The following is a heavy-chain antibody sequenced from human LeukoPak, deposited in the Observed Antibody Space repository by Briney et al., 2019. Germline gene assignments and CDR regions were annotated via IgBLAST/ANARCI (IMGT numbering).Heavy chain of an antibody. CDR2: IYYSGST. CDR1: GGSISSSSYY. D-gene: IGHD2-15*01. Sequence: PSETLSLTCTVSGGSISSSSYYWGWIRQPPGKGLEWIGSIYYSGSTYYNPSLKSRVTISVDTSKNQFSLKLSSVTAADTAVYYCARDRVSYCSGGSCYYYYYGMDVWGQGTTVTVSS. J-gene: IGHJ6*02. CDR3: ARDRVSYCSGGSCYYYYYGMDV. V-gene: IGHV4-39*02.